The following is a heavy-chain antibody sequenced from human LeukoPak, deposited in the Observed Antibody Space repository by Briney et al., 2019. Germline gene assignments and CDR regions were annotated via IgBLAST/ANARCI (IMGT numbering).Heavy chain of an antibody. CDR3: AKDILMVRGVITSYAFDI. CDR2: ISWNSGSI. CDR1: GFTFDDYA. V-gene: IGHV3-9*01. D-gene: IGHD3-10*01. Sequence: PGGSLRLSCAASGFTFDDYAMHWARQAPGKGLEWVSGISWNSGSIGYADSVKGRFTISRDNAKNSLYLQMNSLRAEGTALYYCAKDILMVRGVITSYAFDIWGQGTMVTVSS. J-gene: IGHJ3*02.